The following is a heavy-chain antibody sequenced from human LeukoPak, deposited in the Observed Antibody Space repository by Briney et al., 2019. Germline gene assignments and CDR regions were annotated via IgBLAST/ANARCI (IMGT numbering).Heavy chain of an antibody. CDR1: GGTFSSYA. Sequence: SVKVSCKASGGTFSSYAISWVRQAPGQGLEWMGGIIPIFGTANYAQKFQGRVTITADESTSTAYMELSSLRSEDTAVYYCARGQGYSSSWYLEWFDPWGQGTLVTVSS. V-gene: IGHV1-69*13. D-gene: IGHD6-13*01. J-gene: IGHJ5*02. CDR3: ARGQGYSSSWYLEWFDP. CDR2: IIPIFGTA.